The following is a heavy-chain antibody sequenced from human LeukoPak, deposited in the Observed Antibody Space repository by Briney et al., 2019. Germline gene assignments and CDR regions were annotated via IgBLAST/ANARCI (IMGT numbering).Heavy chain of an antibody. CDR2: IYYNGST. J-gene: IGHJ3*02. V-gene: IGHV4-30-4*01. CDR3: ARGFDAHNAFDI. CDR1: GGSISSSDYY. D-gene: IGHD3-9*01. Sequence: SQTLSLTCTVSGGSISSSDYYWSWIRQPPGKGLEWIGYIYYNGSTSYNPSLKSRITISVDTSKNQFSLKLTSVTAADTAVYYCARGFDAHNAFDIWGQGTTVTVSS.